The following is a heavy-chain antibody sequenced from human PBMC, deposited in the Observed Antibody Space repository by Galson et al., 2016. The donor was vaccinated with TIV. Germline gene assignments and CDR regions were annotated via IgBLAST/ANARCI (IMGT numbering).Heavy chain of an antibody. CDR2: INPSGGDA. V-gene: IGHV1-46*03. Sequence: SVKVSCKGSGYTFTSYYIHWVRQAPGQGLEWMGRINPSGGDATYAQKFQGRVILTRDTSTSTIYMDLSSLTSDDTAVYFCVRERINWGNFDYWGQGTLVTVSS. D-gene: IGHD7-27*01. J-gene: IGHJ4*02. CDR1: GYTFTSYY. CDR3: VRERINWGNFDY.